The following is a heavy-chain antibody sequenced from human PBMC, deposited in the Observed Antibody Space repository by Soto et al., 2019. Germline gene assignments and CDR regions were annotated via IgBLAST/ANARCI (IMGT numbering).Heavy chain of an antibody. CDR3: AREGSGSQDYYYYYYMDV. V-gene: IGHV1-2*04. Sequence: QVQLVQSGAEVKKPGASVKVSCKASGYTFTGYYMHWVRQAPGQGLEWMGWINPNSGGTNYAQKFQGWVTMTRDTSISTASMELSRLRSDDTAVYYCAREGSGSQDYYYYYYMDVWGKGTTVTVSS. CDR1: GYTFTGYY. D-gene: IGHD3-10*01. J-gene: IGHJ6*03. CDR2: INPNSGGT.